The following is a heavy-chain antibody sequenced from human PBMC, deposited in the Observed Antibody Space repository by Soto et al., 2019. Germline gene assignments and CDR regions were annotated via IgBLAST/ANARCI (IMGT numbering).Heavy chain of an antibody. CDR1: GGSFSGYY. J-gene: IGHJ4*02. V-gene: IGHV4-34*01. Sequence: SETLSLTCAVYGGSFSGYYWSWIRQPPGKGLEWIGEINHSGSTNYNPSPKSRVTISVDTSKNQFSLKLSSVTAADTAVYYCARGLSTYDILTGQNPWIYLDYWGQGTLVTVSS. D-gene: IGHD3-9*01. CDR2: INHSGST. CDR3: ARGLSTYDILTGQNPWIYLDY.